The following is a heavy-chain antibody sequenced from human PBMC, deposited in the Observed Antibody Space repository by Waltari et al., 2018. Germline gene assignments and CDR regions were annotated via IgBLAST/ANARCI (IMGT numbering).Heavy chain of an antibody. Sequence: QVQLVQSGAEVKKPGCSVKVSCKSSGGTFRSYAISSVRQPHGQGLEWMGGIIPIFGTTNYAQKFQGRVTITADESTSTAYMELSSLRSEDTAVYYCARPFRELELRGYYYYGMDVWGQGTTVTVSS. CDR2: IIPIFGTT. D-gene: IGHD1-7*01. V-gene: IGHV1-69*01. CDR1: GGTFRSYA. J-gene: IGHJ6*02. CDR3: ARPFRELELRGYYYYGMDV.